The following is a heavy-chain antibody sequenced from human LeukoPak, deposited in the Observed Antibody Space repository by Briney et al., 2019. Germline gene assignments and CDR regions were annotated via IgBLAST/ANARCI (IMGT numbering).Heavy chain of an antibody. CDR3: ARVKPNYYDSSAYGTFDI. CDR2: INPSGGST. V-gene: IGHV1-46*01. Sequence: ASVKVSCKASGYTCTSYYMHWVRQAPGQGLEWMGIINPSGGSTSYAQKFQDRVTMTRDTSTSTVYMELSSLRSEDTAVYYCARVKPNYYDSSAYGTFDIWGRGTMVTVSS. CDR1: GYTCTSYY. J-gene: IGHJ3*02. D-gene: IGHD3-22*01.